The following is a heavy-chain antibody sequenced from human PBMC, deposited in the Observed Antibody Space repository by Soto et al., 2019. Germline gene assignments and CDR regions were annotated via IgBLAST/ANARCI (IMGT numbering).Heavy chain of an antibody. J-gene: IGHJ3*02. CDR2: ISSSSSYI. D-gene: IGHD3-22*01. CDR3: ARGYHYYDSSGYDKWDAFDI. V-gene: IGHV3-21*01. Sequence: EVHLVESGGGLVKPGGSLRLSCAASGFTFSSYSMNWVRQAPGKGLEWVSSISSSSSYIYYAESVKGRFTISRDNAKNSLYLQMNSLRAEDTAVYYCARGYHYYDSSGYDKWDAFDIWGQGTMVTVSS. CDR1: GFTFSSYS.